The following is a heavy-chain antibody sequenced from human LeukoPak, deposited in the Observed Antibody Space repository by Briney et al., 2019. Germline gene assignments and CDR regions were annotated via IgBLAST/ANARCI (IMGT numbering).Heavy chain of an antibody. CDR3: ARYLRMTTLSGDDY. CDR2: INPNSGGT. V-gene: IGHV1-2*02. D-gene: IGHD4-17*01. J-gene: IGHJ4*02. Sequence: GASVKVSCKASGYTFTGYYMHWVRQAPGQGLEWMGWINPNSGGTNYAQKFQGRVTMTRDTSTSTAYMELSRLRTDDTAVYYCARYLRMTTLSGDDYWGQGTLVTVSS. CDR1: GYTFTGYY.